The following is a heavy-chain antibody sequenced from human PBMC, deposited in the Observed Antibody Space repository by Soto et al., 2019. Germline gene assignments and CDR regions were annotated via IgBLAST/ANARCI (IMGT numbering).Heavy chain of an antibody. J-gene: IGHJ4*02. D-gene: IGHD6-6*01. CDR1: GFTFSSYS. CDR3: ARESEYSSSSGFDY. Sequence: GGSLRLSCAASGFTFSSYSMNWVRQAPGKGLEWVSYISSSSSTIYYADSVKGRFTISRDNAKNSLYLQMNSLRAEDTAVYYCARESEYSSSSGFDYWGQGTLVTVSS. V-gene: IGHV3-48*01. CDR2: ISSSSSTI.